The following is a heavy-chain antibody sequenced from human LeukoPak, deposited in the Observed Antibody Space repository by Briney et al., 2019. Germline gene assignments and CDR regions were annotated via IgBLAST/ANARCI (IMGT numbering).Heavy chain of an antibody. CDR1: GDSVSSNSAA. J-gene: IGHJ3*02. CDR3: AGRTAAGTDPFHI. Sequence: SQTLSPTCAISGDSVSSNSAAWSWIRQSPSRGLEWLGRTYYRSKWHNDYAESVKSRITINPDTSKNQFSLQLNSVTPEDTAVYYCAGRTAAGTDPFHIWGQGTMVTVSS. D-gene: IGHD6-13*01. V-gene: IGHV6-1*01. CDR2: TYYRSKWHN.